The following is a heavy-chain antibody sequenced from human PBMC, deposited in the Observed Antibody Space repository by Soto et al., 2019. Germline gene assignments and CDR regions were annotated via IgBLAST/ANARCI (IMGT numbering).Heavy chain of an antibody. Sequence: PSQTLSLTCSVSAGSINIGGHYCTWIRQHPGKGLEWIGHIYKTGSTDFNPSRKDRLTISIDTSKNQFSLSLRSVTDADTSVYYCARDRIQFSVDVWGQGTTVTVSS. CDR1: AGSINIGGHY. J-gene: IGHJ6*02. V-gene: IGHV4-31*03. CDR2: IYKTGST. CDR3: ARDRIQFSVDV. D-gene: IGHD5-18*01.